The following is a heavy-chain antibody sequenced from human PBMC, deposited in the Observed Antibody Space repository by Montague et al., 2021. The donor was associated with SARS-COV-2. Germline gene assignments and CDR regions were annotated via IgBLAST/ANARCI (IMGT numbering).Heavy chain of an antibody. CDR3: ARTEYNWNDWFGP. Sequence: SETLSLTCSVSGGSISSYYWSWIRQSPGKGLEWIGYIFHSGITDYNPSLKSRVTISVDMSKNQFSLQLNSVTAADSAVYYCARTEYNWNDWFGPWSQGTLVTV. J-gene: IGHJ5*02. CDR2: IFHSGIT. D-gene: IGHD1-20*01. V-gene: IGHV4-59*13. CDR1: GGSISSYY.